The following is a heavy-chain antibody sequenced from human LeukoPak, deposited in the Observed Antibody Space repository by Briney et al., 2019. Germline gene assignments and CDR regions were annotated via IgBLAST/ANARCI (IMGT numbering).Heavy chain of an antibody. CDR3: ARTYYYGSGINVPFDY. J-gene: IGHJ4*02. Sequence: SETLSLTCTVSGDSFSNYYWSWIRQPPGKGLEWIGYIYYSGSTNYNPSLKSRVTISVDTSKNQFSLKLSSVTAADTAVYYCARTYYYGSGINVPFDYWGQGTLVTVSS. CDR2: IYYSGST. V-gene: IGHV4-59*01. CDR1: GDSFSNYY. D-gene: IGHD3-10*01.